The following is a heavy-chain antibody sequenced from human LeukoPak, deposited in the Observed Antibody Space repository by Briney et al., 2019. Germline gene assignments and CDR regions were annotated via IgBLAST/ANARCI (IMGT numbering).Heavy chain of an antibody. J-gene: IGHJ4*02. CDR1: GYSISRGYH. D-gene: IGHD1-14*01. V-gene: IGHV4-38-2*02. CDR3: ARINFNPDY. Sequence: KASETLSLTCSVSGYSISRGYHWAWVRQHPGKGLEWIGSVHHSGATYYNPSLNSRLTISADTSKNQFSLKMDSVTAADTPVYYCARINFNPDYWGQGTLVSVSS. CDR2: VHHSGAT.